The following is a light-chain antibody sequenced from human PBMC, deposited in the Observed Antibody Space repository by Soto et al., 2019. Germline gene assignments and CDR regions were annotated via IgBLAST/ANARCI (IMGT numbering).Light chain of an antibody. V-gene: IGKV3D-15*01. CDR3: QQYNSYSRT. CDR2: GAS. Sequence: EIVMTQSPATLSVSPGERATLSCRASQSISSSYLAWYQQKPGQAPRLLIYGASSRPTGIPDRFSGSGSGTEFTLTISSLQSDDFATYYCQQYNSYSRTFGQGTKVDIK. J-gene: IGKJ1*01. CDR1: QSISSSY.